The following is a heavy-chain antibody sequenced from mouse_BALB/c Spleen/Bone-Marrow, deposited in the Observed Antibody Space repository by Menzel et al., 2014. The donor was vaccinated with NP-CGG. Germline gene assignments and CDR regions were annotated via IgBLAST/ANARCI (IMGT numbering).Heavy chain of an antibody. CDR2: ISNGGGST. CDR1: GFTFSSYT. J-gene: IGHJ3*01. V-gene: IGHV5-12-2*01. D-gene: IGHD2-14*01. CDR3: ARHRRYDVWFAY. Sequence: VQLKDSGGGLVQPGGSLKLSCAASGFTFSSYTMSWVRQTPEKRLEWVAYISNGGGSTYYPDTVKGRFTISRDNAKNTLYLQMSSLKSEDTAMYYCARHRRYDVWFAYWGQGTLVTVSA.